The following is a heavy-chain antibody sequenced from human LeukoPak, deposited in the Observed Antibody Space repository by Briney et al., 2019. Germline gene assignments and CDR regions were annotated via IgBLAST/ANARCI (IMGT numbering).Heavy chain of an antibody. CDR1: GYTFTSYG. CDR3: ARAYYNSTGYFYSNVFDY. V-gene: IGHV1-18*01. CDR2: ISGYNGNT. J-gene: IGHJ4*02. Sequence: GASVKVSCKASGYTFTSYGISWVRQAPGQGLERMGWISGYNGNTNYAQKLQGRVTMTTDTSTSTAYMELSRLRSDDTAVYYCARAYYNSTGYFYSNVFDYWGQGTLVTVSS. D-gene: IGHD3-22*01.